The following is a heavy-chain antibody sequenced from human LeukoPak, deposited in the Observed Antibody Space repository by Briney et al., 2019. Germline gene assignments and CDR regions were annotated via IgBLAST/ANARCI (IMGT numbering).Heavy chain of an antibody. D-gene: IGHD3-10*01. Sequence: GESLKISCKGSGYSFTSYWIGWVRQMPGRGLEWMGIIYPGDSDTRYSPSFQGQVTISADKSISTAYLQWSSLKASDTAMYYCARHIRITMVRGYYYGMDVWGQRTTVTVSS. J-gene: IGHJ6*02. CDR2: IYPGDSDT. CDR1: GYSFTSYW. CDR3: ARHIRITMVRGYYYGMDV. V-gene: IGHV5-51*01.